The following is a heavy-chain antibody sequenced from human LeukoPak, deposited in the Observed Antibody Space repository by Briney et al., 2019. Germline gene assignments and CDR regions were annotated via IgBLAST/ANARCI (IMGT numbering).Heavy chain of an antibody. D-gene: IGHD3-10*01. J-gene: IGHJ4*02. CDR3: ARGFGELPDY. CDR1: GFTFSSYN. CDR2: ISYDGRNK. Sequence: GGSLRLSCAASGFTFSSYNMHWVRRAPGMGLEWVAVISYDGRNKYYADSVKGRFTISRDNSKNTLYLQMNTLRAEDTAVYYCARGFGELPDYWGQGTLVTVSS. V-gene: IGHV3-30*03.